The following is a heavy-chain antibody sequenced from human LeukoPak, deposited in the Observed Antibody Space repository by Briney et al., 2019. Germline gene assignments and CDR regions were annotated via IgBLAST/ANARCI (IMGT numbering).Heavy chain of an antibody. CDR1: GFTFSSYS. V-gene: IGHV3-21*04. J-gene: IGHJ1*01. CDR3: ARGMSQYQLLSGSYFQH. CDR2: ISSSSSYI. D-gene: IGHD2-2*01. Sequence: GGSLRLSCAASGFTFSSYSMNWVRQAPGKGLEWVSSISSSSSYIYYADSVKGRFTISRDNAKNSLYLQMNSLRAEDTAVYYCARGMSQYQLLSGSYFQHWGQGTLVTVSS.